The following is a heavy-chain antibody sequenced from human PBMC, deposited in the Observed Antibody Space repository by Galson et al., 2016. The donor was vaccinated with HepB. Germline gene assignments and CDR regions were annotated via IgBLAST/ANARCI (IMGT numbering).Heavy chain of an antibody. CDR1: GYSFTHYW. CDR3: ARQNELGLSLDY. J-gene: IGHJ4*02. D-gene: IGHD1-1*01. CDR2: IYPGDSDT. V-gene: IGHV5-51*01. Sequence: QSGAEVKKPGESLKISCKGSGYSFTHYWIGWVRQRPGKGLEWMGIIYPGDSDTRYRPSFQGQVTMSADRSMSTAYLQWSSLKASDTAIYYCARQNELGLSLDYWGQGTLVTVSS.